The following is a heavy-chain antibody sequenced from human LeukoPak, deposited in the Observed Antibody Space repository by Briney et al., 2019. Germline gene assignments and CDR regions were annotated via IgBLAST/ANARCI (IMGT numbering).Heavy chain of an antibody. V-gene: IGHV4-4*07. CDR1: GGSISSYY. D-gene: IGHD3-3*01. CDR2: IYTGGKT. Sequence: PSETLSLTCTVSGGSISSYYWSWIRQPAGKGLEWIGRIYTGGKTHYNPSLKSRITISRDTSKNQFSLKLTSVTAADTAVYYCARGGDFWSGYYTDYWGQGTLVTVSS. J-gene: IGHJ4*02. CDR3: ARGGDFWSGYYTDY.